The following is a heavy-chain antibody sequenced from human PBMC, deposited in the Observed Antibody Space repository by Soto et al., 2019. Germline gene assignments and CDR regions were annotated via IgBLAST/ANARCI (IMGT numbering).Heavy chain of an antibody. D-gene: IGHD3-22*01. CDR2: INHSGST. CDR3: ARGYELCYYYYYYYMDV. Sequence: SETLSLTCAVYGGSFSGYYWSWIRQPPGKGLEWIGEINHSGSTNYKPSLKSRVTISVDTSKNQFSLKLSSVTAAYTAVYYCARGYELCYYYYYYYMDVWGKGTTVTVSS. CDR1: GGSFSGYY. J-gene: IGHJ6*03. V-gene: IGHV4-34*01.